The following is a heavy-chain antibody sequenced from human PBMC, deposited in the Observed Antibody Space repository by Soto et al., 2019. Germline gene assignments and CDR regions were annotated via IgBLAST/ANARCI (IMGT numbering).Heavy chain of an antibody. CDR1: GFTFSSYG. Sequence: SGGGVVQPGRSLRLSCAASGFTFSSYGMHWVRQAPGKGLEWVAVISYDGSNKYYADSVKGRFTISRDNSKNTLYLQMNSLRAEDTAVYYCAKARWELPDFGYWGQGTLVTVSS. D-gene: IGHD2-15*01. J-gene: IGHJ4*02. CDR2: ISYDGSNK. V-gene: IGHV3-30*18. CDR3: AKARWELPDFGY.